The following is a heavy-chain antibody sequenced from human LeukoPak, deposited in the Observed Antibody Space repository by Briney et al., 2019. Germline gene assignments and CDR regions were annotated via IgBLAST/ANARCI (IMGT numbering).Heavy chain of an antibody. D-gene: IGHD3-22*01. Sequence: SETLSLTCTVSGGSISSYYWSWIRQPPGKGLEWIGYIYYTGSTNYNPSLKSRVTISVDTSKNQFSLKLSSVTAADTAVYYCARDHYDSSGYYLDYWGQGSLVSVSS. CDR2: IYYTGST. CDR1: GGSISSYY. CDR3: ARDHYDSSGYYLDY. J-gene: IGHJ4*02. V-gene: IGHV4-59*01.